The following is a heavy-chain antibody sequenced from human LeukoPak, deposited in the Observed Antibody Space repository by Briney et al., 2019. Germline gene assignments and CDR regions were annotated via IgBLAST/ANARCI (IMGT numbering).Heavy chain of an antibody. Sequence: SETLSLTCAVYGGSFSGYYWSWIRQPPGKGLEWIGEINHSGSTNYNPSLKSRVPISVDTSKNQFSLKLSSVTAADTAVYYCASGGYSYGFDYWGQGTLVTVSS. V-gene: IGHV4-34*01. D-gene: IGHD5-18*01. CDR3: ASGGYSYGFDY. CDR2: INHSGST. J-gene: IGHJ4*02. CDR1: GGSFSGYY.